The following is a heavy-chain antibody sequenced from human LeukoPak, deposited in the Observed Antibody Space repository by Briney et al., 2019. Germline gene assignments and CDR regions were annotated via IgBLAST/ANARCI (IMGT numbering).Heavy chain of an antibody. J-gene: IGHJ4*02. V-gene: IGHV4-59*01. Sequence: PSETLSPTCTVSGGSISSYYWSWIRQPPGKGLEWIGYTYYSGSTNYNPSLKSRVTISVDTSKNQFSLKLSSVTAADTAVHYCARESDFWSGYYSFRLVDYWGQGTLVTVSS. CDR1: GGSISSYY. CDR3: ARESDFWSGYYSFRLVDY. D-gene: IGHD3-3*01. CDR2: TYYSGST.